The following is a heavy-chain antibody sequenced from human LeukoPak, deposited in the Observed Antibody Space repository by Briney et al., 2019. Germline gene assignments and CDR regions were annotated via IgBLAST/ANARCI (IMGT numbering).Heavy chain of an antibody. CDR3: ARDSGGLGGFDY. CDR1: GYTFTSYA. Sequence: ASVKVSCKASGYTFTSYAMHWVRQAPGQRLEWMGWINAGNGNTKYSQEFQGRVTITRDTSASTAYMELSSLRSEDMAVYYCARDSGGLGGFDYWGQGTLVTVSS. V-gene: IGHV1-3*03. D-gene: IGHD3-10*01. J-gene: IGHJ4*02. CDR2: INAGNGNT.